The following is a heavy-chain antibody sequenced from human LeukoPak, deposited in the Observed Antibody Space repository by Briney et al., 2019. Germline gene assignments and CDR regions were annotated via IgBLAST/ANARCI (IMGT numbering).Heavy chain of an antibody. Sequence: SETLSLTCAVYGGSFSGYYWSWIRQPPGKGLEWIGEINHSGSTNYNPSLKSRVTISVDTSKNQFSLKLSSVTAADTAVYYCARGGPLYYYDSSGYYQKPFDYWGQGTLVTVSS. CDR1: GGSFSGYY. V-gene: IGHV4-34*01. J-gene: IGHJ4*02. CDR2: INHSGST. CDR3: ARGGPLYYYDSSGYYQKPFDY. D-gene: IGHD3-22*01.